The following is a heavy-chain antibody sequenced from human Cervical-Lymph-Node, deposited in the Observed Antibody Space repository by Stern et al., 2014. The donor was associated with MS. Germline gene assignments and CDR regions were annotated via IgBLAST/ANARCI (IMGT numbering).Heavy chain of an antibody. V-gene: IGHV3-9*01. J-gene: IGHJ4*02. CDR2: IGRDGDNI. Sequence: EVQLVESGGGLVQPGRSLRVSCVGSGFTFDDYSMHWVRQAPGKGLEWVSGIGRDGDNIDYAESVMGRFTMSGDNAQNYLYFQLNSLRAEDAALYYCAVLADWGSQSVDFWGQGTRVIVST. CDR3: AVLADWGSQSVDF. D-gene: IGHD3-16*01. CDR1: GFTFDDYS.